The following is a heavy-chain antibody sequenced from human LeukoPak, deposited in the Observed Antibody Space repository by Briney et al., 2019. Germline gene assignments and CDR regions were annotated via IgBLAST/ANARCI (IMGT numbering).Heavy chain of an antibody. J-gene: IGHJ5*02. CDR2: IYSGGST. V-gene: IGHV3-66*01. Sequence: PGGSLRLSCAASEFSVGSNYMTWVRQAPGKGLEWVSLIYSGGSTYYADSVKGRFTISRDNAKNSLYLQMNSLRAEDTAVYYCARGNNWNYVYWFDPWGQGTLVTVSS. CDR3: ARGNNWNYVYWFDP. CDR1: EFSVGSNY. D-gene: IGHD1-7*01.